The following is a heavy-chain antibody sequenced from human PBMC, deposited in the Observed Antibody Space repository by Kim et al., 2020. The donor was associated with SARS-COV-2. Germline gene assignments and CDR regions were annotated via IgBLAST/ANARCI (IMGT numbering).Heavy chain of an antibody. J-gene: IGHJ6*03. V-gene: IGHV3-66*01. CDR3: ATPTRVADRHGADLWYYYPMDV. CDR2: LYRAGTT. CDR1: GFSVSTRY. D-gene: IGHD6-6*01. Sequence: GGSLRLSCAASGFSVSTRYMSWVRQAPGRGLERVSSLYRAGTTYYADSVRGRFSISRDNFENTLYLQMNGLGADDTAVYYCATPTRVADRHGADLWYYYPMDVWGGGTTVTVS.